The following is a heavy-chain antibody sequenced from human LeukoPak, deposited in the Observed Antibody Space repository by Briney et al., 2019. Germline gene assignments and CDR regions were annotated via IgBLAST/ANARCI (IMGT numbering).Heavy chain of an antibody. CDR1: GYTFTGYY. CDR2: INPNSSGT. Sequence: ASVKVSCKASGYTFTGYYMHWVRQAPGQGLEWMGWINPNSSGTNYAQKFQGRVTMTRDTSISTAYMELSRLRSDDTAVYYCARLTLYYYGSGSYYFDYWGQGTLVTVSS. CDR3: ARLTLYYYGSGSYYFDY. J-gene: IGHJ4*02. D-gene: IGHD3-10*01. V-gene: IGHV1-2*02.